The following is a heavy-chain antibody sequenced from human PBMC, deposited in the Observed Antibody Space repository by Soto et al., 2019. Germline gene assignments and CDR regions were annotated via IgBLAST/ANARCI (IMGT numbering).Heavy chain of an antibody. CDR2: IYYSGST. V-gene: IGHV4-39*01. Sequence: SETLSLTCTVSGGSISSSSYYWGWIRQPPGKGLEWIGSIYYSGSTYYNPSLKSRVTISVDTSKNQFSLKLTSVTAADTAVYYCARLSPAAITMIVVTFWGQGTLVTVSS. J-gene: IGHJ4*02. CDR3: ARLSPAAITMIVVTF. D-gene: IGHD3-22*01. CDR1: GGSISSSSYY.